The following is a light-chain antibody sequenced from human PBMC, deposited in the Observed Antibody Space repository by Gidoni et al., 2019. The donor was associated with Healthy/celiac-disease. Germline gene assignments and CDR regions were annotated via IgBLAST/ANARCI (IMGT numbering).Light chain of an antibody. V-gene: IGKV3-15*01. CDR1: QSVSSN. J-gene: IGKJ1*01. Sequence: IVLPQSPATLSVSPGERATLSCRASQSVSSNLAWYQQKPGQAPRPLIYGASTRATGIPARFSGSGAGTEFTLTISSLQAEDFAVYYWQQYNNWPRTFGQGTKVEIK. CDR2: GAS. CDR3: QQYNNWPRT.